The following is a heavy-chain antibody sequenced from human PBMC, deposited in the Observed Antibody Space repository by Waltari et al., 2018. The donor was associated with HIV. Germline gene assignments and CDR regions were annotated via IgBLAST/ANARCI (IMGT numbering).Heavy chain of an antibody. V-gene: IGHV4-61*02. CDR3: ARALDYYESGSFPWWFFDL. D-gene: IGHD3-10*01. J-gene: IGHJ2*01. CDR1: GGSIPSGSYY. CDR2: VYTCGNT. Sequence: QVQLQESGPGLVRPSQTLSPTCTVPGGSIPSGSYYWSWIRQPAGKELEWIGRVYTCGNTDYNPSLRSRVTLSVDTSNNQFSLKLSSLTAADTAVYYCARALDYYESGSFPWWFFDLWGRGTLVTVSS.